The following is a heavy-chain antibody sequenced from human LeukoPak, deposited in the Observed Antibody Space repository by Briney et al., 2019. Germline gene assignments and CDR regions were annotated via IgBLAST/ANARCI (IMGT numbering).Heavy chain of an antibody. V-gene: IGHV3-23*01. J-gene: IGHJ6*03. Sequence: GGSLRLSCAASGFTFSSYAKNWVRQAPGRGLEWVSGFSGSGGTTYYADSVKGRFTISRDNSTNTLYPQMNSLRAEDTAVYYCANGNRCTSPNCLGYYYFYMDVWGKGTTVTVSS. D-gene: IGHD2-8*01. CDR3: ANGNRCTSPNCLGYYYFYMDV. CDR1: GFTFSSYA. CDR2: FSGSGGTT.